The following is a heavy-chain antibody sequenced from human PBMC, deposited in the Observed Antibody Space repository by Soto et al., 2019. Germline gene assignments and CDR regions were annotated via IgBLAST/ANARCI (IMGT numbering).Heavy chain of an antibody. CDR2: IDPSDSQT. CDR3: ARLYSSSWYPTEDYYYYGMDV. Sequence: SGESLKISCKGSGYSFAGYWITWVRQKPGKGLEWMGRIDPSDSQTYYSPSFRGHVTISATKSITTVFLQWSSLRASDTAMYYCARLYSSSWYPTEDYYYYGMDVWGQGTTVTVSS. CDR1: GYSFAGYW. V-gene: IGHV5-10-1*01. J-gene: IGHJ6*02. D-gene: IGHD6-13*01.